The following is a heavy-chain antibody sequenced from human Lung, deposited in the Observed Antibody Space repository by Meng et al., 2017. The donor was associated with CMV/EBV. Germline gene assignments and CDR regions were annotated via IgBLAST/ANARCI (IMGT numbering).Heavy chain of an antibody. Sequence: SETLSLTCTVSGASISANYWSWSRRPPGKGLEYIGSISYTGYIEYNPSLKGRVAISLDTSKNQFSLKLASVTAADTAMYYCAGPDDMGSSPHDPFAIWGQGTMVTVSS. CDR2: ISYTGYI. D-gene: IGHD1-1*01. CDR3: AGPDDMGSSPHDPFAI. J-gene: IGHJ3*02. V-gene: IGHV4-59*01. CDR1: GASISANY.